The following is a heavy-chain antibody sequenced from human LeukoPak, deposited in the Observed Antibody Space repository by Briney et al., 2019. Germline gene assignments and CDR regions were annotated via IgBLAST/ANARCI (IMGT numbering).Heavy chain of an antibody. D-gene: IGHD3-22*01. CDR2: IYSGGNT. V-gene: IGHV3-53*01. CDR3: ARAVSSGYDPFDY. CDR1: GFSFSNYW. Sequence: PGGSLRLSCAASGFSFSNYWMTWVRQAPGKGLEWVSVIYSGGNTYYADSVKGRFTISRDNSKNTLYLQMNSLRAEDTAVYYCARAVSSGYDPFDYWGQGTLVTVSS. J-gene: IGHJ4*02.